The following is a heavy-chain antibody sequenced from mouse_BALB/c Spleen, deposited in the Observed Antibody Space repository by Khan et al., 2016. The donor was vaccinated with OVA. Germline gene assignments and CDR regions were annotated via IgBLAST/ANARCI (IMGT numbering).Heavy chain of an antibody. CDR1: GFSLNNYS. Sequence: QVQLQQSGPGLVQPSQSLSITCTVSGFSLNNYSVHWVRQSPGKGLEWLGVIWSAGSTDYNAAFISRLTISKDNSRSHVFFKMNSLQPNDTAIYYCARRGYDYGRGALFAYWGQGTPVTVSA. D-gene: IGHD2-4*01. CDR2: IWSAGST. CDR3: ARRGYDYGRGALFAY. J-gene: IGHJ3*01. V-gene: IGHV2-2*02.